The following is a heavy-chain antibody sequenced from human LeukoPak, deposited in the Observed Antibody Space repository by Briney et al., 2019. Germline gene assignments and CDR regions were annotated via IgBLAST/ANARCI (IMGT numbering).Heavy chain of an antibody. V-gene: IGHV3-15*01. CDR3: TARLIVGATPDV. J-gene: IGHJ6*02. D-gene: IGHD1-26*01. CDR1: GFIVSGDF. Sequence: PGGSLRLSCAASGFIVSGDFMSWVRQAPGKGLEWVGRIKSKTDGGTTDYAAPVKGRFTISRDDSKNTLYLQMNSLKTEDTAVYYCTARLIVGATPDVWGQGTTVTVSS. CDR2: IKSKTDGGTT.